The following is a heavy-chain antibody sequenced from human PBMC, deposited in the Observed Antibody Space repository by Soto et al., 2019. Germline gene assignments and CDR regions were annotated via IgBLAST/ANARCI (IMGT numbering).Heavy chain of an antibody. CDR2: IYDGGST. D-gene: IGHD2-2*01. CDR1: GFTVSSNY. J-gene: IGHJ4*02. Sequence: VHLVESGGGLVQPGGSLRLSCAASGFTVSSNYMSWVRQAPGKGLEWVSVIYDGGSTFYADSVKGRFTISSDNSKNTLYLEMNYLRAEDTAVYYCASDLYGVAVTPADTNSCGQGILVTVSS. V-gene: IGHV3-66*01. CDR3: ASDLYGVAVTPADTNS.